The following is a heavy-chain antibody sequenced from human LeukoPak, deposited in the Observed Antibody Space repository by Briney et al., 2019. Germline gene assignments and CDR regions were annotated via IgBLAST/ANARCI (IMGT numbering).Heavy chain of an antibody. J-gene: IGHJ4*02. V-gene: IGHV3-48*02. CDR3: ASDQRYAFDY. CDR1: GFSFTDYP. D-gene: IGHD3-9*01. CDR2: IRTSAEGANYA. Sequence: GGSLRLSCAPSGFSFTDYPMNWVHQAPGKGLEWVSNIRTSAEGANYAYYADSVKGRVTISRDDAKNTLYLHMNSLRDDDTAVYYCASDQRYAFDYWGQGILVTVSS.